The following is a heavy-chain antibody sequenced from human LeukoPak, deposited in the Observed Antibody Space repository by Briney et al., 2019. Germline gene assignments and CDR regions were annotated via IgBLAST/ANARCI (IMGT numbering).Heavy chain of an antibody. CDR2: ILRNSGSI. V-gene: IGHV3-9*01. J-gene: IGHJ4*02. CDR1: GFTFDDYA. D-gene: IGHD6-13*01. CDR3: VKDGGRDTAAAYY. Sequence: PGRSLRLSCAASGFTFDDYAMHWVRRAPGKGLEGVSGILRNSGSIGYADSVKGRFTISRDDAKNSLYLQMNSLRAEDTALYYCVKDGGRDTAAAYYWGQGTLVSVSS.